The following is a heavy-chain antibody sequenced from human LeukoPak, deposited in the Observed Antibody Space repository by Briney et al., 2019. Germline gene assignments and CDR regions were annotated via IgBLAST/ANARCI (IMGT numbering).Heavy chain of an antibody. Sequence: ASVKVSCKASGYIFTDYYMHWVRQAPGQELGWMGRINPNSGGTNYAQKFQGRIIMTSDTSISTAYLELSSLRSEDTAVYYCASELRWQPHWGQGTLVTASS. J-gene: IGHJ4*02. CDR2: INPNSGGT. CDR3: ASELRWQPH. CDR1: GYIFTDYY. V-gene: IGHV1/OR15-1*04. D-gene: IGHD4-23*01.